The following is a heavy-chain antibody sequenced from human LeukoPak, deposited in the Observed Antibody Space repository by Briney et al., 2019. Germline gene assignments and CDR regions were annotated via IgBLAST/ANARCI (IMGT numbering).Heavy chain of an antibody. CDR2: LNPSSGDP. Sequence: ASMKVSCKASGYLFTGFYIHWVRQAPGQALEWMGWLNPSSGDPNYARHFQGRVTMTRDTSTTTVYMELNRLTSVDAAVYYCARGGLSGWSDYHNYYFDVWGTGTTVTVSS. V-gene: IGHV1-2*02. J-gene: IGHJ6*03. D-gene: IGHD3-16*01. CDR1: GYLFTGFY. CDR3: ARGGLSGWSDYHNYYFDV.